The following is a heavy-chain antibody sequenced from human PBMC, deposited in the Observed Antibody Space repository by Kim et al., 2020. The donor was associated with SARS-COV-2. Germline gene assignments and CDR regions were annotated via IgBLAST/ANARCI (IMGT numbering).Heavy chain of an antibody. J-gene: IGHJ4*02. D-gene: IGHD2-15*01. V-gene: IGHV3-15*01. Sequence: APVKGRFTISRDDSNNTLYLQMNSLETEDTAVYYCTTDRVSCSGTTCYFHYWGQGTLVTVSS. CDR3: TTDRVSCSGTTCYFHY.